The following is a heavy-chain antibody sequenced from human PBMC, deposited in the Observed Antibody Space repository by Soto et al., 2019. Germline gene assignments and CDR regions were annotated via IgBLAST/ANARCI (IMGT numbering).Heavy chain of an antibody. Sequence: EVQLVESGGGLIQPGGSLRLSCAVSGFTVSNNYMSWVRQAPGKGLEGVSVIYSGGYTAYGDSVKGRFTISRDNSKNTLYLQMKALTPGDPAWYSSATQRGGGGYWGQGTLVTVSS. J-gene: IGHJ4*02. D-gene: IGHD6-25*01. CDR2: IYSGGYT. CDR1: GFTVSNNY. V-gene: IGHV3-53*01. CDR3: ATQRGGGGY.